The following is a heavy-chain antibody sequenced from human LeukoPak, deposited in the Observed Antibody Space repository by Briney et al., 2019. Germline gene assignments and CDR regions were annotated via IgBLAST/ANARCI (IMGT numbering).Heavy chain of an antibody. Sequence: ASVKVSCKVSGYTLTELSMHWVRQAPGKGLEWMGGFDPEDGETIYAQKFQGRVTMTEDTSTDTAYMELSSLRSEDTAVYYCARGGYIAAAGTNYYYYMDVWGKGTTVTVSS. CDR2: FDPEDGET. CDR1: GYTLTELS. V-gene: IGHV1-24*01. CDR3: ARGGYIAAAGTNYYYYMDV. J-gene: IGHJ6*03. D-gene: IGHD6-13*01.